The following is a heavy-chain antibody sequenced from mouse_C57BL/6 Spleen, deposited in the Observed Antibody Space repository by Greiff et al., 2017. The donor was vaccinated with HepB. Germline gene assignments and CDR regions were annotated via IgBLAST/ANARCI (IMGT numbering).Heavy chain of an antibody. D-gene: IGHD1-1*01. CDR3: TTDTTVVPFAY. Sequence: EVQLKESGAELVRPGASVKLSCTASGFNITDDYMHWVKQRPEQGLEWIGWIDPENGDTEYASKFQGKATITADTSSNTAYLQLSSLTSEDTAVYYCTTDTTVVPFAYWGQGTLVTVSA. CDR1: GFNITDDY. V-gene: IGHV14-4*01. J-gene: IGHJ3*01. CDR2: IDPENGDT.